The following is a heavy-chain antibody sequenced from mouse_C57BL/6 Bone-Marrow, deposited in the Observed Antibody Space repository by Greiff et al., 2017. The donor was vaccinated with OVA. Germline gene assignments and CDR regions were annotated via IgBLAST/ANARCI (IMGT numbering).Heavy chain of an antibody. CDR1: GYTFTSYW. CDR2: IDPSDSET. D-gene: IGHD2-5*01. V-gene: IGHV1-52*01. Sequence: VQLQQPGAELVRPGSSVKLSCKASGYTFTSYWMHWVKQRPIQGLEWIGNIDPSDSETHYNQKFKDKATLTVDKSSSTAYMQLSSLTSEDSAVYYCARSRYSNYVGYYAMDYWGQGTSVTVSS. J-gene: IGHJ4*01. CDR3: ARSRYSNYVGYYAMDY.